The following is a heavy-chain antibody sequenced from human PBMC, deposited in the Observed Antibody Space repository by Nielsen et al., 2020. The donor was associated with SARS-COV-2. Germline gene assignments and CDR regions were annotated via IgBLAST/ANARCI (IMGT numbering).Heavy chain of an antibody. J-gene: IGHJ6*03. D-gene: IGHD1-1*01. CDR3: ARPITNNYYYYYMDV. V-gene: IGHV1-18*01. CDR1: GYTFSKHA. CDR2: ITGNNGNT. Sequence: ASVKVSCKASGYTFSKHATMWVRQAPGQGLEWMGWITGNNGNTKYAREFQGRVTMTTDTSTTTAYMELRSLRSDDTAVYYCARPITNNYYYYYMDVWGKGTTVTVSS.